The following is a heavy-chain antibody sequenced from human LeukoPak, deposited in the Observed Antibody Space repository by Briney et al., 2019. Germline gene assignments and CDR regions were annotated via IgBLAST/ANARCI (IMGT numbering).Heavy chain of an antibody. J-gene: IGHJ4*02. CDR1: GGSISSYY. CDR2: IYYSGST. CDR3: ARDEYYYDSSGYRLFDY. D-gene: IGHD3-22*01. V-gene: IGHV4-59*12. Sequence: SETLSLTCTVSGGSISSYYWSWIRQPPGKGLEWIGYIYYSGSTNYNPSLKSRVTMSVDTSKNQFSLKLSTVTAADTAVYYCARDEYYYDSSGYRLFDYWGQGTLVTVSS.